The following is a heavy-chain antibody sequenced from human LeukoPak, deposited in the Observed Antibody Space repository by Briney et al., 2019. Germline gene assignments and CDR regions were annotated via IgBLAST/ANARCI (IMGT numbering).Heavy chain of an antibody. V-gene: IGHV3-23*01. CDR1: GFTFSSYA. J-gene: IGHJ4*02. D-gene: IGHD3-10*01. Sequence: GGSLRLSCAASGFTFSSYAMSWVRQAPGKGLEWVSAISGSGGSTYYADSVKGRFTISRDNSKNTLYLQMNSLRAEDTAVYYCAKDFLFGYYGSGSYYNHLDYWGQGTLVTVSS. CDR3: AKDFLFGYYGSGSYYNHLDY. CDR2: ISGSGGST.